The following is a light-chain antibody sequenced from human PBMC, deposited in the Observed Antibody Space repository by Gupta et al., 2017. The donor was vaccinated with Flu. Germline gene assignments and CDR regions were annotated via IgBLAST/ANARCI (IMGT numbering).Light chain of an antibody. CDR2: GAS. CDR1: QSVSSN. Sequence: ATLSVSPGERATLSCRASQSVSSNLAWYQQKPGQAPRLLIYGASTRATGIPARFSGSGSGTEFTLTISSLQSEDFAVYYCQQYKNWPSITFGQGTRLEIK. CDR3: QQYKNWPSIT. J-gene: IGKJ5*01. V-gene: IGKV3-15*01.